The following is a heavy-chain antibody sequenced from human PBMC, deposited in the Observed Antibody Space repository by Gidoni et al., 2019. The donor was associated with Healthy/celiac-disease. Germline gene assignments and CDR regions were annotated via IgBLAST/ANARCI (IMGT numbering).Heavy chain of an antibody. CDR3: ARRYCSGGSCYSDY. J-gene: IGHJ4*02. CDR2: ISSSSSTI. CDR1: GFTFSSYS. D-gene: IGHD2-15*01. V-gene: IGHV3-48*01. Sequence: EAPPVDSGGGLVQPGGSLRLSCAASGFTFSSYSMNWFRQAPGKGVEWVSYISSSSSTIYYADSVKGRFTISRDNAKNSLYLQMNSLRAEDTAVYYCARRYCSGGSCYSDYWGQGTLVTVSS.